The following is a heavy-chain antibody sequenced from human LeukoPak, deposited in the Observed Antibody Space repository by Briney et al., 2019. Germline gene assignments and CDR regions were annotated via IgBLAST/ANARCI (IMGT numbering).Heavy chain of an antibody. Sequence: GGSLRLSCTASEFTFSSYAMHWVRQAPGRGLEWVALVSYDGDNEYYADSVKGRFTISRDNSKSTLYLQMNSLRAEDTAVYYCAKTGSSSWGYFDYWGQGTLVTVSS. CDR3: AKTGSSSWGYFDY. D-gene: IGHD6-13*01. CDR2: VSYDGDNE. J-gene: IGHJ4*02. V-gene: IGHV3-30-3*02. CDR1: EFTFSSYA.